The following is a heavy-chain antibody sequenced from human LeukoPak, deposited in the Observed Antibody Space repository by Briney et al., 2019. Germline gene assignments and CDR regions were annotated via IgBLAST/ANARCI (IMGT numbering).Heavy chain of an antibody. J-gene: IGHJ5*02. CDR1: GYTFTGYY. D-gene: IGHD2-15*01. CDR3: ARGMEYCSGGSCYGPNWFDP. CDR2: ISAYNGNT. V-gene: IGHV1-18*04. Sequence: GASVKVSCKASGYTFTGYYMHWVRQAPGQGLEWMGWISAYNGNTNYAQKLQGRVTMTTDTSTSTAYMELRSLRSDDTAVYYCARGMEYCSGGSCYGPNWFDPWGQGTLVTVSS.